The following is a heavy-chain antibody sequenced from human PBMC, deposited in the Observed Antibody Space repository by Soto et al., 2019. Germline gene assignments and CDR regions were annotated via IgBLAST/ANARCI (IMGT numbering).Heavy chain of an antibody. CDR1: GGSISSGDYY. V-gene: IGHV4-30-4*01. Sequence: PSETLSLTCTVSGGSISSGDYYWSWIRQPPGKGLEWIGYIYYSGSTYYNPSLKSRVIISVDTSKNQFSLKLSSVTAADTAVYYCAREDYYDSSGYDYWGQGTLVTVSS. D-gene: IGHD3-22*01. J-gene: IGHJ4*02. CDR2: IYYSGST. CDR3: AREDYYDSSGYDY.